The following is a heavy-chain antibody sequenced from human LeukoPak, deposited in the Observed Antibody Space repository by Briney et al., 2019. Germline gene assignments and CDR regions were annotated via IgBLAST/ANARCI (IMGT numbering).Heavy chain of an antibody. CDR2: VSDSGTT. D-gene: IGHD3-3*02. Sequence: SGTLSLTCNVSGVSIRTSTYYWNWIRQSPGKGLEWIGCVSDSGTTKYNPSLKSRVTISVDTSKNHFSLILMSVTAADTAVYYCARGYYEHFQSWGQGTLVTVSS. CDR1: GVSIRTSTYY. CDR3: ARGYYEHFQS. V-gene: IGHV4-61*03. J-gene: IGHJ4*02.